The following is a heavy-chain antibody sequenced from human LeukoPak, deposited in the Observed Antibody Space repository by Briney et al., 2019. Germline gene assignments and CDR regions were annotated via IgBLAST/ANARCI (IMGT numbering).Heavy chain of an antibody. CDR3: ARKEWVPYYFDY. D-gene: IGHD3-3*01. Sequence: SETLSLTCAVSGGSISSSNWWSWVRPPPGKGLEWIGEIYHSGSTNYNPSLKSRVTISVDKSKNQFSLKLSSVTAADTAVYYCARKEWVPYYFDYWGQGTLVTVSS. V-gene: IGHV4-4*02. J-gene: IGHJ4*02. CDR2: IYHSGST. CDR1: GGSISSSNW.